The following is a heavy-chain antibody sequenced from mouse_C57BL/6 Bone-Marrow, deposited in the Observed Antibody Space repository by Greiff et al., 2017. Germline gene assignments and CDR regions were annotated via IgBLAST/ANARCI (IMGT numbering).Heavy chain of an antibody. J-gene: IGHJ1*03. V-gene: IGHV1-55*01. CDR2: IYPGSGST. Sequence: QVQLQQPGAELVKPGASVKMSCKASGYTFTSYWITWVKQRPGQGLGWIGDIYPGSGSTTYNEKIKSKATLTVDTSSSTAYMQLSSLTSADSAVEYCARPYYSSYSYFDVGGTGTTVTVSA. CDR3: ARPYYSSYSYFDV. CDR1: GYTFTSYW. D-gene: IGHD2-5*01.